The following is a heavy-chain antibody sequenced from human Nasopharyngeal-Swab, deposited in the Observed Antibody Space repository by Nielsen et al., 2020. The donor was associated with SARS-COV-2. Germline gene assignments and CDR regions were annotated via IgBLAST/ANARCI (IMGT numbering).Heavy chain of an antibody. CDR2: IYPGDSDT. J-gene: IGHJ4*02. Sequence: GESLKISCTGSGHLFPAYWIAWVRQVPGKGLEWLGIIYPGDSDTTYSPSFQGRVTLSADKSINTAYLQWTSLQASDTGIYYCARGIDFDYWGQGSLVTVSS. V-gene: IGHV5-51*01. CDR3: ARGIDFDY. CDR1: GHLFPAYW.